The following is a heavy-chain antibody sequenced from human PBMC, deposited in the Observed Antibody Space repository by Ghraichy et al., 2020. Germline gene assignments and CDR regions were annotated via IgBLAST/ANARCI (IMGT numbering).Heavy chain of an antibody. CDR1: GFTFSSYD. D-gene: IGHD3-9*01. J-gene: IGHJ6*02. Sequence: GGSLRLSCAASGFTFSSYDMNWVRQAPGKGLEWVALISYDGSSKYYTASVKGRFTISRDKSKNTVYLQMNSLRAEDTAVYYCARDRGGYDVLTGYYYHYYGMDVWGQGTTVTVSS. V-gene: IGHV3-30*03. CDR2: ISYDGSSK. CDR3: ARDRGGYDVLTGYYYHYYGMDV.